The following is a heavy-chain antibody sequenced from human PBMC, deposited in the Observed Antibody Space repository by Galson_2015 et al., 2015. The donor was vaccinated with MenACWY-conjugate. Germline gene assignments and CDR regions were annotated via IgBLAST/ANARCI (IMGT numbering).Heavy chain of an antibody. CDR3: AKSRGATFYFDS. D-gene: IGHD1-26*01. V-gene: IGHV3-74*01. CDR2: ITPGGSST. Sequence: SLRLSCAASGFIFNTYWMHWVRQAPGKGLVWVSRITPGGSSTNYADSVKDRFTISRDNAKNTLYLQMNSLRPEDTAVFYCAKSRGATFYFDSWGQGTLVTVSS. CDR1: GFIFNTYW. J-gene: IGHJ4*02.